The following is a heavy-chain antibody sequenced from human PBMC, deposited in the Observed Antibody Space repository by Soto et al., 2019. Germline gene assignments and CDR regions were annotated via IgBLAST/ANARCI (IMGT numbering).Heavy chain of an antibody. CDR3: ARDRITTRGDAFDL. D-gene: IGHD3-3*01. J-gene: IGHJ3*01. CDR2: IIPIPDIT. CDR1: GGTFSTYI. Sequence: SVKVSCKAPGGTFSTYIISWVRQAPGQGLEWMGRIIPIPDITNHAQKFQGRVTVTADRSTSTAYMELTSLKSEDTAVYYCARDRITTRGDAFDLWGQGTMVTVSS. V-gene: IGHV1-69*04.